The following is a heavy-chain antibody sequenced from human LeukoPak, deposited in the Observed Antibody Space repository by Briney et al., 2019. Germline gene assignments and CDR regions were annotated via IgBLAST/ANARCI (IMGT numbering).Heavy chain of an antibody. Sequence: GGSLRLSCAASGFTFSSYAMSWVRQAPGKGLEWVSAISGSGGSTYYADSVKGRFTISRDNTKNTLYLQMNSLRAEDTAVYYCAKGLWMLMGYFDYWGQGTLVTVSS. V-gene: IGHV3-23*01. CDR3: AKGLWMLMGYFDY. CDR2: ISGSGGST. D-gene: IGHD2-2*03. J-gene: IGHJ4*02. CDR1: GFTFSSYA.